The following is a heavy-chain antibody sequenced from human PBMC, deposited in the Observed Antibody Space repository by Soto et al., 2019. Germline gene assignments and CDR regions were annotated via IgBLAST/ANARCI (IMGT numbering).Heavy chain of an antibody. D-gene: IGHD2-15*01. CDR3: AKPPHTPGYCSGGSCYGFDY. CDR2: ISGSGGST. V-gene: IGHV3-23*01. CDR1: GFTFSSYA. J-gene: IGHJ4*02. Sequence: QPGGFLRLSCAASGFTFSSYAMSWVRQAPGKGLEWVSAISGSGGSTYYADSVKGRFTISRDNSKNTLYLQMNSLRAEDTAVYYCAKPPHTPGYCSGGSCYGFDYWGQGTLVTVSS.